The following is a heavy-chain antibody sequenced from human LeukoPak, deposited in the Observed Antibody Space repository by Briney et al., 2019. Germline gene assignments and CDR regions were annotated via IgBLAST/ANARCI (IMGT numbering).Heavy chain of an antibody. CDR1: GFTFSSYA. D-gene: IGHD2-21*02. CDR3: ARSRGGDPTSVYYYGMDV. Sequence: GGSLRLSCAASGFTFSSYAMSWVRQAPGKGLEWVAVIWYDGSNKYYADSVKGRFTISRDNSKNTLYLQMNSLRADDTAVYYCARSRGGDPTSVYYYGMDVWGQGTTVTVSS. V-gene: IGHV3-33*08. CDR2: IWYDGSNK. J-gene: IGHJ6*02.